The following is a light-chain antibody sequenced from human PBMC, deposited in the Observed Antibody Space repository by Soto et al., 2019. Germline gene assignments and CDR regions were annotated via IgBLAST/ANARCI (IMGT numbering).Light chain of an antibody. CDR3: SPYTRSSTLHSV. V-gene: IGLV2-14*01. CDR2: DVS. CDR1: SSDVGGYNY. Sequence: QSALTQPASVSGSPGQSITISCTGTSSDVGGYNYVSWYQQHPGKAPKLMIYDVSNRPSGVSNRFSGSKSGNTASLTISGLQAEDEADYYCSPYTRSSTLHSVFGTGTKVTVL. J-gene: IGLJ1*01.